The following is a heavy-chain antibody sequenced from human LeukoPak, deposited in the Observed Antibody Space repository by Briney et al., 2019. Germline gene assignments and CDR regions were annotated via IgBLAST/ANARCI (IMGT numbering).Heavy chain of an antibody. CDR3: ARISAANNNWFDP. J-gene: IGHJ5*02. D-gene: IGHD2-2*01. CDR1: GGTFSSYA. Sequence: ASVKVSCKASGGTFSSYAISWVRQAPGQGLEWMGIINPSGGSTSYAQKFQGRVTMTRDTSTSTVYMELSSLRSEDTAVYYCARISAANNNWFDPWGQGTLVTVSS. V-gene: IGHV1-46*01. CDR2: INPSGGST.